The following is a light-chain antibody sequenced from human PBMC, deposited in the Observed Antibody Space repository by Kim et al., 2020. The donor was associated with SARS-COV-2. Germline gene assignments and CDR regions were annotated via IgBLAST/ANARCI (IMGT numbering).Light chain of an antibody. J-gene: IGKJ4*01. Sequence: LSPGERATLSCRASQSVTSNSLAWYQQKPGQTPRLLIYGVSSRAPGIPDRFSGSGSGTDFSLTISRLEPEDFAVYYCQQYGSSPRFGGGTKVDIK. CDR3: QQYGSSPR. CDR2: GVS. V-gene: IGKV3-20*01. CDR1: QSVTSNS.